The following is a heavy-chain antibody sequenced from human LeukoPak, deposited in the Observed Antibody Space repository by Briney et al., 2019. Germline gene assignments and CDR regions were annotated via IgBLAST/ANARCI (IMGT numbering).Heavy chain of an antibody. Sequence: ASVKVSCKASGYTFTSFFMHWFRQAPGQGLEWMGIIYPSGGGTNYAQKFQGRVTMTRDTSTSTVYMELSSLSSDDTAVYYCARGSIESGSYYYYFDYWGQGTLVTVSS. CDR2: IYPSGGGT. D-gene: IGHD1-26*01. V-gene: IGHV1-46*01. J-gene: IGHJ4*02. CDR1: GYTFTSFF. CDR3: ARGSIESGSYYYYFDY.